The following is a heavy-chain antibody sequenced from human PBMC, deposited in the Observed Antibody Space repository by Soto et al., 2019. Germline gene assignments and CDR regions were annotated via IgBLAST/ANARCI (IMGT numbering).Heavy chain of an antibody. CDR1: GYSFPSFD. V-gene: IGHV1-18*01. J-gene: IGHJ4*02. CDR3: ARDTRAVAGTIDY. Sequence: QVQLVQSGAEVRKPGASVKVSCKASGYSFPSFDISWVRQAPGQRLEWMGWISGYNGNINYAQKLQGRVTMTTDTSTSTAYMELRSLRSDDTAVYYCARDTRAVAGTIDYWGQGTLVTVSS. CDR2: ISGYNGNI. D-gene: IGHD6-19*01.